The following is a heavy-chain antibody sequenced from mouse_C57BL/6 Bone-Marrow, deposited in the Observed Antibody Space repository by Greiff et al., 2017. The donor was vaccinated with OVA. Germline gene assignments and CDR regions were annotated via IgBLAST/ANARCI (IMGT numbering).Heavy chain of an antibody. Sequence: EVQLQQSGAELVRPGASVKLSCTASGFNIKDDYMHWVKQRPEQGLEWIGWIDPENGDTEYASKFQGKATITADTSSNTAYLQLSSLTSEDTAVYYCTNSNYYYFDYWGQGTTLTVSS. CDR3: TNSNYYYFDY. D-gene: IGHD2-5*01. V-gene: IGHV14-4*01. CDR2: IDPENGDT. CDR1: GFNIKDDY. J-gene: IGHJ2*01.